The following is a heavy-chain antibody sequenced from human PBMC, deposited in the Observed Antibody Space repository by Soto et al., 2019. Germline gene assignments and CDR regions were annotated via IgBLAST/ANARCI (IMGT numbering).Heavy chain of an antibody. J-gene: IGHJ4*02. CDR3: ARGGDWCFDY. CDR2: IHPSGRT. V-gene: IGHV4-4*02. Sequence: QVQMQESGPGLVKPSGTLSLTCAVTGDRISRDKWWTWVRQSPGKGLEWIGEIHPSGRTNYNPSLKSRATMSVDKSNNQFSLHLRSVTAADTAVYYCARGGDWCFDYWGQGTLVTVSS. CDR1: GDRISRDKW. D-gene: IGHD2-21*02.